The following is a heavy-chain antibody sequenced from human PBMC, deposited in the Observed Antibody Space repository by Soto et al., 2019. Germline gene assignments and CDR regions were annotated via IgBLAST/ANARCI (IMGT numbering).Heavy chain of an antibody. Sequence: SETLSLTCTVSGRSISSVNYYWSWIRQPPGKGLEWIGYIYYSGSTYYNPSLRSRVTISVDTSKNQFSLKLSSVTAADTAVYYCARDSRLGFPDYWGQGTLVTDPS. CDR3: ARDSRLGFPDY. V-gene: IGHV4-30-4*01. CDR1: GRSISSVNYY. CDR2: IYYSGST. J-gene: IGHJ4*02. D-gene: IGHD3-16*01.